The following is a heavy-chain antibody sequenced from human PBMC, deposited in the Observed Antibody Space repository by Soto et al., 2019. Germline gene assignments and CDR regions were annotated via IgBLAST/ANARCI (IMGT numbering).Heavy chain of an antibody. CDR3: ATGGGFGKWGHTSPFLYGMDD. CDR1: GGTFSSYA. Sequence: SVKVSCKASGGTFSSYAISWVRQAPGQGLEWMGGIIPIFGTANYAQKFQGRVTITADESTSTAYMELSSLRSEDTAVYYCATGGGFGKWGHTSPFLYGMDDWGQGTAVTVSS. J-gene: IGHJ6*02. V-gene: IGHV1-69*13. D-gene: IGHD3-10*01. CDR2: IIPIFGTA.